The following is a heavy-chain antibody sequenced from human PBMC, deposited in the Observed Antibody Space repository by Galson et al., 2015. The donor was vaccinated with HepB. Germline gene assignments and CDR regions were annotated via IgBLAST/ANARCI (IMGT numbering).Heavy chain of an antibody. D-gene: IGHD6-13*01. CDR2: IWYDGSNK. V-gene: IGHV3-33*01. CDR1: GFTFSSYG. J-gene: IGHJ4*02. CDR3: RGSSEGIGFGY. Sequence: SLRLSCAASGFTFSSYGMHWVRQAPGKGLEWVAVIWYDGSNKYYADSVKGRFTISRDNSKNTLYLQMNSLRAEDTAVYYCRGSSEGIGFGYWGQGTLVTVSS.